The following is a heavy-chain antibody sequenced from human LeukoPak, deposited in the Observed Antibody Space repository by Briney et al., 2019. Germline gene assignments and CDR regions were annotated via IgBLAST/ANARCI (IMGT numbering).Heavy chain of an antibody. CDR1: GFTFSSYG. CDR3: AKAGREVRGVIKLYYYGMDA. CDR2: IRYDGSNK. J-gene: IGHJ6*02. V-gene: IGHV3-30*02. D-gene: IGHD3-10*01. Sequence: PGGSLRLSSAASGFTFSSYGMHWVRQAPGKGLEWVAFIRYDGSNKYYADSVKGRFTISRDNSKNTLYLQMNSLRAEDTAVYYCAKAGREVRGVIKLYYYGMDAWGQGTTVTVSS.